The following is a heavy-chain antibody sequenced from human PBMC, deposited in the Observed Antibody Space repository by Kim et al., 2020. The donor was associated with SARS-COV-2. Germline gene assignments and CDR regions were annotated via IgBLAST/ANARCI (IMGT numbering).Heavy chain of an antibody. CDR3: ARSSRGITDV. D-gene: IGHD3-10*01. Sequence: DDKYYSTSLKTRLTISKDTSKNQVVLTMTNMDPVDTATYYCARSSRGITDVWGQGTTVTVSS. CDR2: DDK. V-gene: IGHV2-70*01. J-gene: IGHJ6*02.